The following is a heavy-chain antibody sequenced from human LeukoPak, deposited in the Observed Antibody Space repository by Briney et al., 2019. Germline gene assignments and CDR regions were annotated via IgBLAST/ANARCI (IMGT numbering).Heavy chain of an antibody. Sequence: ASVKVSCKASGYTFTSYGISWVRQAPGQGLEWMGWISAYNGNTNYAQKLQGRVTMTTDTSTSTAYMELRSLRSDDTAVYYCARGLGLRLGELSLSRYYYYYMDVWGKGTTVTISS. V-gene: IGHV1-18*01. CDR2: ISAYNGNT. D-gene: IGHD3-16*02. CDR3: ARGLGLRLGELSLSRYYYYYMDV. CDR1: GYTFTSYG. J-gene: IGHJ6*03.